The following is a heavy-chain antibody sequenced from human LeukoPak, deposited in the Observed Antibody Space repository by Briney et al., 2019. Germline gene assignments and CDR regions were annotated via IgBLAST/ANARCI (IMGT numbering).Heavy chain of an antibody. CDR3: ARGAILGGYNLIDD. J-gene: IGHJ4*02. CDR1: GFNFGAFA. CDR2: ILSDGSLE. V-gene: IGHV3-30*04. D-gene: IGHD1-26*01. Sequence: SGRSLRLSCTASGFNFGAFAMHWVRQAPGKGLEWVAVILSDGSLENSANSVRDRFIISRDNSKKTLFLQMNRLRIEDTAVYYCARGAILGGYNLIDDWGQGTLVTVSS.